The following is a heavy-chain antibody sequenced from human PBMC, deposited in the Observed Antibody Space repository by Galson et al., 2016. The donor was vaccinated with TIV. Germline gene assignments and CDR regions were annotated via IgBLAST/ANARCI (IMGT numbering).Heavy chain of an antibody. CDR1: GITFSSYG. V-gene: IGHV3-33*06. CDR3: AKDRLWAELREPFDL. CDR2: IWYDGTNE. Sequence: SLRLSCAASGITFSSYGMHWVRQAPGKGLEWVALIWYDGTNEYYADSVKGRFTNSRENSKNTVYLQMDSLRAEDTAVYFCAKDRLWAELREPFDLWGHGTLVTVSS. D-gene: IGHD3-16*01. J-gene: IGHJ4*01.